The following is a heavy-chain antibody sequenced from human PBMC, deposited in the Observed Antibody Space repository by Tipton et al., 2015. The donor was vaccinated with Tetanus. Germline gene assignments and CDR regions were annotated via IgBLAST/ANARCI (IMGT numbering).Heavy chain of an antibody. CDR3: AQDAGRRYGLDL. CDR1: GFIFNDYS. J-gene: IGHJ6*02. V-gene: IGHV3-7*01. Sequence: SLRLSCVVSGFIFNDYSMTWVRQAPGRGLEWVANIKEDGSDTQYVDYVKGRFTISRDSAKSSLDLQMDGLRVEDTAVYYCAQDAGRRYGLDLWGQGTSVTVSS. CDR2: IKEDGSDT.